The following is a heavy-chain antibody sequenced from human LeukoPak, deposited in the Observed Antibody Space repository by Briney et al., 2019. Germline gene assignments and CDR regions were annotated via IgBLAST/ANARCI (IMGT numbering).Heavy chain of an antibody. CDR2: INPNSGGT. J-gene: IGHJ6*03. V-gene: IGHV1-2*02. CDR1: GYTFTDYF. D-gene: IGHD2-21*01. CDR3: ARGGDFGANYYYYYMDV. Sequence: ASVKVSCKASGYTFTDYFMHWVRQAPGQGLEWMGWINPNSGGTNFAQKFQGRVTMTRDTSISTAYMELSRLRSDDTAVYYCARGGDFGANYYYYYMDVWGKGTTVTVSS.